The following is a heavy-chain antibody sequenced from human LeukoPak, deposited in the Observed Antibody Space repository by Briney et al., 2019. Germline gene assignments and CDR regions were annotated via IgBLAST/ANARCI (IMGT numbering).Heavy chain of an antibody. CDR1: GFTFSTYN. D-gene: IGHD2-15*01. V-gene: IGHV3-48*01. CDR3: ARGYCSDGSCYRFPFDY. CDR2: ITSSSNTI. J-gene: IGHJ4*02. Sequence: GGSLRLSCAASGFTFSTYNMNWVRQAPGQGLEWISYITSSSNTIYYADSVKGRFTISRDNAKNSLSLQMNSLRAEDAAVYYCARGYCSDGSCYRFPFDYWGQGTLVTVSS.